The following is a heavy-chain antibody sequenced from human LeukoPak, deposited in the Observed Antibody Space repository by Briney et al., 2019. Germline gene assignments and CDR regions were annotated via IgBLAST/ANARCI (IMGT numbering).Heavy chain of an antibody. D-gene: IGHD3-10*01. J-gene: IGHJ4*02. V-gene: IGHV4-59*08. CDR3: ARMWFGEFYYFDY. CDR1: GGSISSYY. CDR2: IYYSGST. Sequence: SETLSLTCTVSGGSISSYYWSWIRQPPGKGLEWIGYIYYSGSTNYSPSLKSRVTISVDTSKNQFSLKLSSVTAADTAVYYCARMWFGEFYYFDYWGQGTLVTVSS.